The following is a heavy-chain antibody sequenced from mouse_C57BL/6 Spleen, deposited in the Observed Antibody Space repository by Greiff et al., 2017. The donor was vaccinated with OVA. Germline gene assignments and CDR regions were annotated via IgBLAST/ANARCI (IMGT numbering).Heavy chain of an antibody. CDR2: ISDGGSYT. D-gene: IGHD2-1*01. J-gene: IGHJ2*01. CDR3: ARENYGNYGYFDY. CDR1: GFTFSSYA. V-gene: IGHV5-4*01. Sequence: EVQRVESGGGLVKPGGSLKLSCAASGFTFSSYAMSWVRQTPEKRLEWVATISDGGSYTYYPDNVKGRFTISRDNAKNNLYLQMSHLKSEDTAMYYCARENYGNYGYFDYWGQGTTLTVSS.